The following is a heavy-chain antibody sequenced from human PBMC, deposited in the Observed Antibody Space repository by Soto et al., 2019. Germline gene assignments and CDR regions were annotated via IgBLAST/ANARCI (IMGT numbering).Heavy chain of an antibody. D-gene: IGHD6-6*01. CDR3: ARTYSSSSYVYYYHYYMDV. CDR2: INHSGST. V-gene: IGHV4-34*01. Sequence: SETLSLTCAVYGGSFSGYYWSWIRQPPGKGLEWIGEINHSGSTNYNPSLKSRVTISVDTSKNQFSLKLSSVTAADTAVYYCARTYSSSSYVYYYHYYMDVWGKGTTVTVSS. CDR1: GGSFSGYY. J-gene: IGHJ6*03.